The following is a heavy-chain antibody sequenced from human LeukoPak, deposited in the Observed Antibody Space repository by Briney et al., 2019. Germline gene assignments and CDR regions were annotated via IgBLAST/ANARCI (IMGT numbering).Heavy chain of an antibody. CDR1: GFTFSSYS. D-gene: IGHD3-22*01. CDR3: TRHGGRDYYDSSEDAFDI. CDR2: IRSKAHS. J-gene: IGHJ3*02. V-gene: IGHV3-73*01. Sequence: GGSLRLSCAASGFTFSSYSMNWVRQASGKGLEWVGRIRSKAHSSKNTAHLQMNSLKTEDTAVYYCTRHGGRDYYDSSEDAFDIWGQGTMVTVSS.